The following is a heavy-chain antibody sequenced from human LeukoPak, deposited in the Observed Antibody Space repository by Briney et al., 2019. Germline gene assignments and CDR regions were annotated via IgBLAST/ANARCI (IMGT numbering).Heavy chain of an antibody. V-gene: IGHV1-69*13. D-gene: IGHD2-2*01. CDR3: ARSYQLLLYYFDY. CDR1: GGTFSSYA. J-gene: IGHJ4*02. CDR2: IIPIFGTA. Sequence: SVKVPCKASGGTFSSYAISWVRQAPGQGLEWMGGIIPIFGTANYAQKFQGRVTITADESTSTAYMELSSLRSEDTAVYYCARSYQLLLYYFDYWGQGTLVTVSS.